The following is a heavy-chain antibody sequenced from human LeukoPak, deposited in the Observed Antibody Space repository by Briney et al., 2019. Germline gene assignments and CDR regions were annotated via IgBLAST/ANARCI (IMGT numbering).Heavy chain of an antibody. J-gene: IGHJ3*02. D-gene: IGHD3-3*01. CDR1: GYTFIDYY. CDR2: ISPNSGGT. Sequence: ASVKVSCKASGYTFIDYYIHWVRQAPGQGLEWMGWISPNSGGTNSAQKFQGRVTMTRDTSRSTAYMELSGLRSDDTAVYYCVKTYKDFWSAFDIWGQGTMVTVSS. CDR3: VKTYKDFWSAFDI. V-gene: IGHV1-2*02.